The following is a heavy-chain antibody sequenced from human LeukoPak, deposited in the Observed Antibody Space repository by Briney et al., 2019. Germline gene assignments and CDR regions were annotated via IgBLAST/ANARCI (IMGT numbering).Heavy chain of an antibody. CDR2: IYPGDSDT. CDR1: GYSFTSYW. V-gene: IGHV5-51*01. D-gene: IGHD6-13*01. Sequence: GESLKISCKGSGYSFTSYWIGWVRQMPGKGLEWMGIIYPGDSDTRYSPSFQGQVTISADKSISTAYLQWSSLKASDTAMYYCARAGGAMAAAGIPYAAFDYWGQGTLVTVSS. CDR3: ARAGGAMAAAGIPYAAFDY. J-gene: IGHJ4*02.